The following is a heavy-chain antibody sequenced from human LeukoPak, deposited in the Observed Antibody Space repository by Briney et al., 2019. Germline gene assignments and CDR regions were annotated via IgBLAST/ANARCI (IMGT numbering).Heavy chain of an antibody. CDR2: ISYDGSSK. V-gene: IGHV3-30*18. CDR1: GFTFSSYG. D-gene: IGHD5-18*01. J-gene: IGHJ4*02. Sequence: GGSLRLSCAASGFTFSSYGMHWVRQAPGKGLEWVAVISYDGSSKYYADSVKGRFTISRDNSKNTLYLQMNSLRAEDTAVYYCAKAGNRGYSYGYEDYWGQGTLVTVSS. CDR3: AKAGNRGYSYGYEDY.